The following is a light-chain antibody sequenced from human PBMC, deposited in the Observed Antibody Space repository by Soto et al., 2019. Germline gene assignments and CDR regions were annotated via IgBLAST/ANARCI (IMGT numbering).Light chain of an antibody. J-gene: IGLJ3*02. CDR3: QSYDSSLSGSGV. CDR1: RSNIGRNF. Sequence: QSVLTQSPSASGTPGQRVTISCSGSRSNIGRNFVYWYQQVPGTAPKLLISGHNNRPSGVPDRFFGSKSGTSASLTIIGLQAEDEADYYCQSYDSSLSGSGVFGGGTKLTVL. CDR2: GHN. V-gene: IGLV1-40*01.